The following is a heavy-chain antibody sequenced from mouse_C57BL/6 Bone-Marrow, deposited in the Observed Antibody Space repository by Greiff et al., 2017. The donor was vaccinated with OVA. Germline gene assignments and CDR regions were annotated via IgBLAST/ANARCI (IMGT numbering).Heavy chain of an antibody. J-gene: IGHJ1*03. Sequence: QVQLQQPGAELVKPGASVKLSCKASGYTFTSYWMHWVKQRPGQGLEWIGMIHPNSGSTNYNEKFKSKATLTVDKSSSTAYMQLSSLTSKDSAVYYCARERSDDGYYWYFDVWGTGTTVTVSA. CDR3: ARERSDDGYYWYFDV. CDR1: GYTFTSYW. CDR2: IHPNSGST. D-gene: IGHD2-3*01. V-gene: IGHV1-64*01.